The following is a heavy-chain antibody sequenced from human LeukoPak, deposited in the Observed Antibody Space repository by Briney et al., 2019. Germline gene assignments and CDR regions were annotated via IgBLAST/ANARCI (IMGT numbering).Heavy chain of an antibody. CDR3: ARGLSAIVY. J-gene: IGHJ4*02. CDR1: GGSISSYY. Sequence: SETQSLTCTVSGGSISSYYWSWIRQPPGKGLEWIGYIYYSGSTNYNPSLKSRVTISVDTSKNQFSLKLSSVTAADTAVYYCARGLSAIVYWGQGTLVTVSS. CDR2: IYYSGST. V-gene: IGHV4-59*12. D-gene: IGHD2-15*01.